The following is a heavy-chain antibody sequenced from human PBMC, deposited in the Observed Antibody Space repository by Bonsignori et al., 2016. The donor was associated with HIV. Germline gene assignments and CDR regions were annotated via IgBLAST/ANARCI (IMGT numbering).Heavy chain of an antibody. CDR1: GVSIRRTTSY. CDR2: VSYTGST. V-gene: IGHV4-39*07. Sequence: QQLLRESGPGLVKPSGTLSLTCAVSGVSIRRTTSYWGWIRQPLGKGLEWIGSVSYTGSTKHNPSLKSRVTISVDTSKNSISLEVRSVTAADTAVYWCARGVMSTMSASCFDPWGQGTLVTVAS. J-gene: IGHJ5*02. CDR3: ARGVMSTMSASCFDP. D-gene: IGHD5/OR15-5a*01.